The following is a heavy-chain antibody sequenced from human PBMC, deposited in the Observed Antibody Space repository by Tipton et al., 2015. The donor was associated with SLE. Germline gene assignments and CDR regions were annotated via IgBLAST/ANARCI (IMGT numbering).Heavy chain of an antibody. Sequence: QLVQSGGGVVQPGTSLRLSCAASGFNVSSNYMSWVRQAPGKGLEWVSVLYSGGSTYYADSVKGRFTISRDNAKNSLYLQMNSLRAEDTAVYYCARDDSSGWHNRGQFDYWGQGTLVTVPS. J-gene: IGHJ4*02. CDR3: ARDDSSGWHNRGQFDY. CDR1: GFNVSSNY. V-gene: IGHV3-53*01. D-gene: IGHD6-19*01. CDR2: LYSGGST.